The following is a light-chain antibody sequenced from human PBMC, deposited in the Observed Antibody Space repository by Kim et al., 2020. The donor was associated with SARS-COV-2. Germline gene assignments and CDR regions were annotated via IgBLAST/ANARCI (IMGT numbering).Light chain of an antibody. CDR1: QSISSY. V-gene: IGKV1-39*01. J-gene: IGKJ2*01. CDR2: AAS. CDR3: QQSYSTQYT. Sequence: SESGGDRVTITCRASQSISSYLKWYQQKPGKAPELLIYAASSLQSGVPSRFSGSGSGTDFTLTISSLQPVDFATYYCQQSYSTQYTFGQGTKLEI.